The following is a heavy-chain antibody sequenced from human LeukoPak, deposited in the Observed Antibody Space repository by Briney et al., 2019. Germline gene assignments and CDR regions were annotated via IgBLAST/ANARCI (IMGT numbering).Heavy chain of an antibody. Sequence: SETLSLTCAVSGYFISSGYYWGWIRQPPGKGLEWIGSIYHSGSTYYNPSLKSRVTISVDTSKNQFSLKLSSVTAADTAVYYCARLYMVPSYYYYYMDVWGKGTTVTVSS. CDR2: IYHSGST. V-gene: IGHV4-38-2*01. D-gene: IGHD3-10*01. CDR1: GYFISSGYY. J-gene: IGHJ6*03. CDR3: ARLYMVPSYYYYYMDV.